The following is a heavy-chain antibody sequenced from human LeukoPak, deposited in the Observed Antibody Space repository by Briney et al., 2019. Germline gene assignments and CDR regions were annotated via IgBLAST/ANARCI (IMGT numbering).Heavy chain of an antibody. J-gene: IGHJ4*02. Sequence: PGGSLRPSCAASGFTFTSYTMNWVRQAPGKGLEWIASISPTGISVWYADSLKDRSTISRDGAKSSLYLQINSLRAEDTAIYYCARDFMGESGYSGYWGQGTLVTVSS. V-gene: IGHV3-21*01. CDR2: ISPTGISV. D-gene: IGHD5-12*01. CDR3: ARDFMGESGYSGY. CDR1: GFTFTSYT.